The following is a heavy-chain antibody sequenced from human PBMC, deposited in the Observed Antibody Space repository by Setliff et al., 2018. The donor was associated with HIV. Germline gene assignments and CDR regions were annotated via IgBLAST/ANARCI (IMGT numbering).Heavy chain of an antibody. CDR1: GFTFSSYS. V-gene: IGHV3-21*01. CDR2: ITGNSDYI. CDR3: AKNDHLYYMDV. Sequence: GGSLRLSCAASGFTFSSYSMSWVRQAPGKGLEWVSSITGNSDYIYYGDSVKGRFTISRDNAKNTLYLQMNSLRAEDTAVYFCAKNDHLYYMDVWGKGTTVTVSS. J-gene: IGHJ6*03.